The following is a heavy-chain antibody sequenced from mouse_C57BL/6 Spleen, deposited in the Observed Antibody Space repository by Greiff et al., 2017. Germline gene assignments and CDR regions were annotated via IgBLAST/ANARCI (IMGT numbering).Heavy chain of an antibody. CDR1: GYTFTSYW. J-gene: IGHJ4*01. D-gene: IGHD1-1*01. CDR2: IDPSDSYT. V-gene: IGHV1-59*01. Sequence: QVQLQQPGAELVRPGTSVKLSCKASGYTFTSYWMHWVKQRPGQGLEWIGVIDPSDSYTNYNQKFKGKATLTVDTSFSTAYMQLSSLTSEDSAVYYCARYYYGSSSYAMDYWGQGTSVTVSS. CDR3: ARYYYGSSSYAMDY.